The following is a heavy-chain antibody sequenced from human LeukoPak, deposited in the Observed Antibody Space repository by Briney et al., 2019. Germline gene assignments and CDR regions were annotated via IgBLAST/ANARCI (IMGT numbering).Heavy chain of an antibody. V-gene: IGHV1-2*04. J-gene: IGHJ4*02. D-gene: IGHD3-9*01. CDR1: GYTFTGYY. CDR2: INPNSGGT. CDR3: ARDYAYYDILTGYIPAYYFDY. Sequence: GASVKVSCKASGYTFTGYYMHWVRQAPGQGLEWMGWINPNSGGTNYAQKFQGWVTMTRDTSISTAYMELSRLRSDDTAVYYCARDYAYYDILTGYIPAYYFDYWGQGTLVTVSS.